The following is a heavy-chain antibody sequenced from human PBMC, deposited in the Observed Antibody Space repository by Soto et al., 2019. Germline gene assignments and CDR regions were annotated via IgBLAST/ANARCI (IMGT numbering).Heavy chain of an antibody. CDR2: IKSKTDGGTT. J-gene: IGHJ4*02. Sequence: GGSLRLSCAASGFTFSNAWMNWVRQAPGKGLEWVGRIKSKTDGGTTDYAAPVKGRFTISRDDSKNTLYLQMNSLKTEDTAVYYCTTAPYIAAAGHFDYWGQGTLVTVSS. CDR1: GFTFSNAW. D-gene: IGHD6-13*01. V-gene: IGHV3-15*07. CDR3: TTAPYIAAAGHFDY.